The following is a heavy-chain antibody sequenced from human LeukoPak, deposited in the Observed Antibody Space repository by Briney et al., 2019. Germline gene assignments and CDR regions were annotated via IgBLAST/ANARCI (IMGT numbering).Heavy chain of an antibody. Sequence: SVKVSCKASGGTFSSYAISWVRQAPGQGLEWMGRIIPILGIANYAQKFQGRVTITADKSTSTVYMELSSLRSEDTAVYYCARYSGYDFDYWGQGTLVTVSS. J-gene: IGHJ4*02. V-gene: IGHV1-69*04. CDR1: GGTFSSYA. CDR2: IIPILGIA. D-gene: IGHD5-12*01. CDR3: ARYSGYDFDY.